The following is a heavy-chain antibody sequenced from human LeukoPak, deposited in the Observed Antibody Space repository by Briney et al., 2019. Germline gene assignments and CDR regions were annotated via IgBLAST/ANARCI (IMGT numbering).Heavy chain of an antibody. CDR1: GGTFSSYA. V-gene: IGHV1-69*13. CDR3: AREIAVAGFDAFDI. D-gene: IGHD6-19*01. CDR2: IIPIFGTA. Sequence: GASVKVSCKASGGTFSSYAISWVRQAPGQGLEWMGGIIPIFGTANYAQKFQGRVTITADESTSTAYMELSSLRSEDTAVYYCAREIAVAGFDAFDIWGQGTMVTVSS. J-gene: IGHJ3*02.